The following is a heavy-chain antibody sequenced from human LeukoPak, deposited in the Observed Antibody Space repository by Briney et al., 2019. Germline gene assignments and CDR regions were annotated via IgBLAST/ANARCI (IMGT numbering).Heavy chain of an antibody. Sequence: PSETLSLTCSVYSGSFSGYYWSWIRQPPGKGLEWIGEINHSVGTNYNPSLKSRVTMSVDTSKNQFSLKLSSVTAADTAVYYCARGSITMVRGVIGVYYYYYYMDVWGKGTTVTISS. D-gene: IGHD3-10*01. V-gene: IGHV4-34*01. J-gene: IGHJ6*03. CDR1: SGSFSGYY. CDR2: INHSVGT. CDR3: ARGSITMVRGVIGVYYYYYYMDV.